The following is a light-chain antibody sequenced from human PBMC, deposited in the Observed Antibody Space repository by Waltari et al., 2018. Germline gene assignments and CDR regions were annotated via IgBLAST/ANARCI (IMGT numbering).Light chain of an antibody. V-gene: IGLV1-51*02. CDR2: ENN. Sequence: QSVLTQPPSVSAAPGQKVTISCSGSSSNIGNNYVSWYQQLPGTAPKLLIYENNERPSWMPDRFSGSKSGTSATLGITGLQTGDEADYYCGTWDSSLSAAVFGGGTQLTVL. CDR3: GTWDSSLSAAV. CDR1: SSNIGNNY. J-gene: IGLJ7*01.